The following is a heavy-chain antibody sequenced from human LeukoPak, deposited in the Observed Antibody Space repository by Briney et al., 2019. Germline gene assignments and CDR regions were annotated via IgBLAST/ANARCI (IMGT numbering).Heavy chain of an antibody. Sequence: ASVKVSCKASGGTFSSYAISWVRQAPGQGLEWMGGIIPIFGTANYAQKFQGRVTITTDESTSTAYMELSSLRSEDTAVYYCARDLSGYSYGSDWGQGTLVTVSS. D-gene: IGHD5-18*01. CDR3: ARDLSGYSYGSD. CDR1: GGTFSSYA. J-gene: IGHJ4*02. V-gene: IGHV1-69*05. CDR2: IIPIFGTA.